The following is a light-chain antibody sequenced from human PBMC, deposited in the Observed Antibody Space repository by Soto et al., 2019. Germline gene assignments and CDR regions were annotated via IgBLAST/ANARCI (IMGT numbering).Light chain of an antibody. Sequence: DIVMTQSPDSLAVSLGERPTTNCKSSQSVLYSSNNKNYLSRYQQRPGQPPRLLIYWAFTRESGVPDRFSGRGSGTDFALAITSLHGEEVAVYYCHQYESTPPTFGQGTKLEIK. CDR1: QSVLYSSNNKNY. CDR2: WAF. J-gene: IGKJ2*01. CDR3: HQYESTPPT. V-gene: IGKV4-1*01.